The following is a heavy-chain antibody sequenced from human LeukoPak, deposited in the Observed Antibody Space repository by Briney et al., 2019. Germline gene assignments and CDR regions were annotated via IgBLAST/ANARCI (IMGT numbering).Heavy chain of an antibody. CDR3: TTGFNYYDSSGYYYGQSPYYMDV. CDR2: IKSKTDGGTT. V-gene: IGHV3-15*01. J-gene: IGHJ6*03. CDR1: GFTFSNAW. D-gene: IGHD3-22*01. Sequence: GGSLRLSCAASGFTFSNAWVSWVRQAPGKGLEWVGRIKSKTDGGTTDYAAPVKGRSTNSRDDSKNTLYLQMNSLKTEDTAVYYCTTGFNYYDSSGYYYGQSPYYMDVWGKGTTVTVSS.